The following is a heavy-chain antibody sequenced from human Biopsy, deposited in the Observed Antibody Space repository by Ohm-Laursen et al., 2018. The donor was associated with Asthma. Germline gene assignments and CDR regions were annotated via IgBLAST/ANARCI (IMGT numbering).Heavy chain of an antibody. Sequence: TLSLTWAASGASIKTDDHYWSWLRQPPGKGLEWFGFIHYSGSTSYNPSLKGGVTISVDTSKNQFSLKLSSVTAADTAVYYCARASVAASSNWFDPWGQGTLVTVSS. J-gene: IGHJ5*02. CDR3: ARASVAASSNWFDP. V-gene: IGHV4-30-4*01. D-gene: IGHD6-19*01. CDR2: IHYSGST. CDR1: GASIKTDDHY.